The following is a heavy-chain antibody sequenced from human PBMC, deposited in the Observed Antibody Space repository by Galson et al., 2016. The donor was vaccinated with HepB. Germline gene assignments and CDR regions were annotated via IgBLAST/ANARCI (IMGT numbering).Heavy chain of an antibody. CDR2: INGDGGST. Sequence: SLRLSCAASGFTLSSYWVHWVRQAPGKGLVWVSRINGDGGSTSYADSVKGRFTISRDNAKNTLYLQMNSLRAEDTAVYYCVRRREKDYWGQGTLVTVSS. V-gene: IGHV3-74*01. CDR1: GFTLSSYW. D-gene: IGHD1-26*01. CDR3: VRRREKDY. J-gene: IGHJ4*02.